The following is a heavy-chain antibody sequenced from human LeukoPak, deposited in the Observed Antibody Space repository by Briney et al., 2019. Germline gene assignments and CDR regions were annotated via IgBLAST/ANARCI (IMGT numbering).Heavy chain of an antibody. CDR3: ASCFVGATLDY. J-gene: IGHJ4*02. D-gene: IGHD1-26*01. V-gene: IGHV3-48*02. CDR1: GFTFSSYS. CDR2: ISSSGSHI. Sequence: GGSLTLSCAASGFTFSSYSMNGVRQAPGKGMEWVSYISSSGSHIYYADSVKGRFTISRDNASNSLYLQMNSLRDDDTAVYFCASCFVGATLDYWGQGTLVTVSS.